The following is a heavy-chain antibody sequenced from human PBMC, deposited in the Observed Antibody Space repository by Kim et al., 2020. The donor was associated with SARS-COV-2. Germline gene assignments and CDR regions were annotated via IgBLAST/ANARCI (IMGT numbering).Heavy chain of an antibody. D-gene: IGHD3-9*01. J-gene: IGHJ4*02. CDR2: ISYDGSNK. Sequence: GGSLRLSCAASGFTFSSYAMHWVRQAPGKGLEWVAVISYDGSNKYYADSVKGRFTISRDNSKNTLYLQMNSLRAEDTAVYYCARGRAYYDILTGYYSLHDYWGQGTLVTVSS. CDR3: ARGRAYYDILTGYYSLHDY. V-gene: IGHV3-30*04. CDR1: GFTFSSYA.